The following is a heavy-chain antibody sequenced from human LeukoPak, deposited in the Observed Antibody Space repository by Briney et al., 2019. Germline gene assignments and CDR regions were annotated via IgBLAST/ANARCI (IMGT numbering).Heavy chain of an antibody. CDR1: GFTFSSYA. D-gene: IGHD3-3*01. V-gene: IGHV3-23*01. Sequence: GGSLRLSCAASGFTFSSYAMSWVRQAPGKGLEWVSAISGSGGSTYYADSVKGRFTISRDNSKNTLYLQMNSLGAEDTAVYYCAKDGGGSLEWLPPMDVWGQGTTVTVSS. J-gene: IGHJ6*02. CDR2: ISGSGGST. CDR3: AKDGGGSLEWLPPMDV.